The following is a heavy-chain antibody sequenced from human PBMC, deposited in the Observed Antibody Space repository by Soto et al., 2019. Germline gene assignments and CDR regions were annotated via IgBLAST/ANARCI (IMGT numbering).Heavy chain of an antibody. D-gene: IGHD3-10*01. CDR3: ARKGCYGSGRKTKCFDY. V-gene: IGHV1-69*02. Sequence: QVQLVQSGAEVKKPGSSVKVSCKASGGTFSSYTISWVRQAPGQGLEWMGRIIPILGIANYAQKFQGRVTITADKSTSTAYMELSSLRSEDTAVYYCARKGCYGSGRKTKCFDYWGQGTLVTVSS. CDR1: GGTFSSYT. CDR2: IIPILGIA. J-gene: IGHJ4*02.